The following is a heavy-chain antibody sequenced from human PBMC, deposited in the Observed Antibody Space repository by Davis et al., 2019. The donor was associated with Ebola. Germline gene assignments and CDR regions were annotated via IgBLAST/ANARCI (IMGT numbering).Heavy chain of an antibody. CDR3: AREPYGLTYYYGMDV. J-gene: IGHJ6*02. CDR2: INHSGST. V-gene: IGHV4-34*01. CDR1: GGSFSGYY. D-gene: IGHD3-10*01. Sequence: SETLSLTCAVYGGSFSGYYWSWIRQPPGKGLEWIGEINHSGSTNYNPSLKSRVTISVDTSKNQFSLKLSSVTAADTAVYYCAREPYGLTYYYGMDVWGQGTTVTVSS.